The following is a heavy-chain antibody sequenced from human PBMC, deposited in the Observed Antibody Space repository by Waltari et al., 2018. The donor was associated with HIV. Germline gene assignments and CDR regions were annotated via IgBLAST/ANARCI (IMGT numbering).Heavy chain of an antibody. J-gene: IGHJ5*02. CDR1: AYTFNSYA. CDR3: ARDRGYDSGLSVRNWFDP. V-gene: IGHV7-4-1*02. Sequence: QVQLVQSGSELKKPGASVKVSCMASAYTFNSYAMNLVRQAPGQGLEWMGWIDTNSGRPTYAQGFTGRFVFSLYTSVSTAFLQINNLKAEDTAVYYCARDRGYDSGLSVRNWFDPWGQGTLVTVSS. D-gene: IGHD6-19*01. CDR2: IDTNSGRP.